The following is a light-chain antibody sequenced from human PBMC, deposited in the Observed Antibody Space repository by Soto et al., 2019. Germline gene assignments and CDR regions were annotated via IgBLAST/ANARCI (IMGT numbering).Light chain of an antibody. CDR2: DAS. J-gene: IGKJ1*01. Sequence: EIVMTQSPATLSVSPGERATLSCRASRSISSKLAWYQQKGGQAPRLLIYDASTRATGIPARFSGSGSGTEFTLTITSLQSEDFAVYYCQQYNNWPRTFGQGTRVEIK. V-gene: IGKV3-15*01. CDR3: QQYNNWPRT. CDR1: RSISSK.